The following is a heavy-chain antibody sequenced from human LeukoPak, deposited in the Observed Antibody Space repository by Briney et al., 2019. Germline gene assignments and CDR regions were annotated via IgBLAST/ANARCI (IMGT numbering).Heavy chain of an antibody. CDR2: IRTDNGDT. CDR3: GRGGSSGVDY. Sequence: ASVKVSCKTSGYTFTDNALHWVRQAPGQRLDWMGWIRTDNGDTEYSQKFQGRVTLTRDTSASTVYVELNSLRSEDTAVYYCGRGGSSGVDYWGQGTLVTVSS. J-gene: IGHJ4*02. V-gene: IGHV1-3*04. CDR1: GYTFTDNA. D-gene: IGHD3-22*01.